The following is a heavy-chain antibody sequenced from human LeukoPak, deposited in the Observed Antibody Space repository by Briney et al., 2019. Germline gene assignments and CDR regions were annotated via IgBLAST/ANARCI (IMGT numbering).Heavy chain of an antibody. CDR1: GGSISSSSYY. J-gene: IGHJ4*02. V-gene: IGHV4-39*07. Sequence: PSETLSLTCTVSGGSISSSSYYWGWIRQPPGKGLEWIGSIYYSGSTNYNPSLKSRLTISIDTSTRQFSLRLDSVTAADTAVYFCARGIAAAGTPFDFWGQGMLVTVSS. D-gene: IGHD6-13*01. CDR2: IYYSGST. CDR3: ARGIAAAGTPFDF.